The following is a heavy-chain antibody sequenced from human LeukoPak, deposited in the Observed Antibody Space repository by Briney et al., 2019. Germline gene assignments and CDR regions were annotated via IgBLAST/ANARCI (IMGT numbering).Heavy chain of an antibody. V-gene: IGHV1-2*02. CDR1: GYSFTFYY. CDR2: INPNSGGT. Sequence: ASVKVSCKASGYSFTFYYIHWVRKAPGQGLEWMGWINPNSGGTNYAQKFLGRVTMTRDTSISTAYMELSRLRSDDTAVYYCASLYGDYVASDYWGQGTLVTVSS. D-gene: IGHD4-17*01. J-gene: IGHJ4*02. CDR3: ASLYGDYVASDY.